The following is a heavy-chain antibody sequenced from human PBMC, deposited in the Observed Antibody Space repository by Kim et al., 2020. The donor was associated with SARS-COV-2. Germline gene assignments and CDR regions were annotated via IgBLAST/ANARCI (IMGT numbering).Heavy chain of an antibody. CDR2: T. J-gene: IGHJ4*02. CDR3: ARGVRENFDY. V-gene: IGHV4-31*02. D-gene: IGHD1-26*01. Sequence: TYYNPSLKSRVTISVDPSKNQFSLKLSSVTAADTAVYYCARGVRENFDYWGQGTLVTVSS.